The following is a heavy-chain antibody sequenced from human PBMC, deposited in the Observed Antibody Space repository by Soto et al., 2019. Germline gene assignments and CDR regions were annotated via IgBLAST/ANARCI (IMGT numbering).Heavy chain of an antibody. Sequence: GFLRLSCAASGFTFSNAWMSWVRQAPGKGLEWVGRIKSKTDGGTTDYAAPVKGRFTISRDDSKNTLYLQMNSLKTEDTAVYYCTTLITIFGVAKGYFDYWGQGTLVTVSS. J-gene: IGHJ4*02. CDR3: TTLITIFGVAKGYFDY. CDR1: GFTFSNAW. CDR2: IKSKTDGGTT. V-gene: IGHV3-15*01. D-gene: IGHD3-3*01.